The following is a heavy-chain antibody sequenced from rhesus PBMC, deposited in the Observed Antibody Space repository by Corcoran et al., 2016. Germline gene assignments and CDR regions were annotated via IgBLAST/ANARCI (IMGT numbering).Heavy chain of an antibody. CDR2: IYGNSANT. D-gene: IGHD5-12*01. CDR3: ASREYIYSSDS. V-gene: IGHV4S9*01. J-gene: IGHJ4*01. CDR1: GGSLSDTYS. Sequence: QVHLQESGPGLVKPSETLSLTCAVSGGSLSDTYSWNWIRQPPGKGLEWIGMIYGNSANTYYNPSLKSRVTISKYTPKNQFFLKLSSVTASDTAVYYCASREYIYSSDSWGQGVLVTVSS.